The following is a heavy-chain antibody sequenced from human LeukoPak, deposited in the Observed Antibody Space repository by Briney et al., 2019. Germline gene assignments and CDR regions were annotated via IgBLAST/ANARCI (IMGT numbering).Heavy chain of an antibody. CDR1: GYSISSGYY. V-gene: IGHV4-38-2*02. CDR2: IYHSGST. D-gene: IGHD2-2*02. CDR3: ARDGPDIVVVPAAILPLDY. Sequence: AETLSLTCTVSGYSISSGYYWGWIRQPPGKGLEWIGSIYHSGSTYYNPSLKSRVTISVDTSKNQFSLKLSSVTAADTAVYYCARDGPDIVVVPAAILPLDYWGQGTLVTVSS. J-gene: IGHJ4*02.